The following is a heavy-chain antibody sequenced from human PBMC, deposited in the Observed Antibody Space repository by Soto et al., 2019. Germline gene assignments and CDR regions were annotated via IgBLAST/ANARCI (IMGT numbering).Heavy chain of an antibody. CDR2: IDPSDSYT. CDR3: ASAYSGDDYHYGMDV. Sequence: PGESLKISCKGSGYSFTSYWISWVRQMPGKGLEWMGRIDPSDSYTNYSPSFQGHVTISADKSISTAYLQWSSLKASDTAMYYCASAYSGDDYHYGMDVWGQGTTVTVSS. CDR1: GYSFTSYW. V-gene: IGHV5-10-1*01. J-gene: IGHJ6*02. D-gene: IGHD5-12*01.